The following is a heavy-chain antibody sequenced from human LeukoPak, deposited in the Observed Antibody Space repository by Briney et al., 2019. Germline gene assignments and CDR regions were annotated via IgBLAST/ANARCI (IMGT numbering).Heavy chain of an antibody. V-gene: IGHV4-34*01. CDR1: GGSFSGDY. J-gene: IGHJ4*02. Sequence: SETLSLTCAVYGGSFSGDYWSWNRQPPGKGLEWIGEINHSGSTNYNPSLKSRVTISVDTSKNQFSLKLTSVTAADTAVYYCARGGGGFGYWGQGTLVTVSS. D-gene: IGHD2-15*01. CDR3: ARGGGGFGY. CDR2: INHSGST.